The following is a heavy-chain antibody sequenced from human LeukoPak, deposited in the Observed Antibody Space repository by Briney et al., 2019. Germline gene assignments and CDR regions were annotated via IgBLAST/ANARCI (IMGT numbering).Heavy chain of an antibody. D-gene: IGHD4-11*01. CDR2: ISGSGGST. Sequence: GGSLRLSCAASGFTFSSYAMSWVRQAPGKGLEWVSAISGSGGSTYYADSVKGRFTTSRDNSKNTLYLQMNSLRAEDTAAYYCAKAGTVTTYYYYYGMDVWGQGTTVTVSS. CDR3: AKAGTVTTYYYYYGMDV. V-gene: IGHV3-23*01. J-gene: IGHJ6*02. CDR1: GFTFSSYA.